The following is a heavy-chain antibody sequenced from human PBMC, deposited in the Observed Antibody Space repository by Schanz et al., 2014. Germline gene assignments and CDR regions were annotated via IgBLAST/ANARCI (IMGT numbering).Heavy chain of an antibody. CDR3: AKGRFGELSAFDI. J-gene: IGHJ3*02. CDR2: ISGSGGST. D-gene: IGHD3-10*01. V-gene: IGHV3-23*01. CDR1: GFTFGDYA. Sequence: EVQLLESGGGLVQPGGSLRLSCAASGFTFGDYAMTWVRQAPGKGLEWVSAISGSGGSTYYADSVKGRFTISRDNSKNTLYLQMNSLRAEDTAVYYCAKGRFGELSAFDIWGPGTMVTVSS.